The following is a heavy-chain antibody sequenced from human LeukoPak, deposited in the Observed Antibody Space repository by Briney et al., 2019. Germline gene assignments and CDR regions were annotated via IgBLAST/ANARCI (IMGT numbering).Heavy chain of an antibody. CDR2: IIPIFGTA. Sequence: SVKVSCKPSGGTFSSYAISWVRQAPGQGLEWMGRIIPIFGTANYAQKFQGRVTITTDESTSTAYMELSSLRSEDAAVYYCARTYYYDSSGYYYWGQGTLVTVSS. D-gene: IGHD3-22*01. J-gene: IGHJ4*02. V-gene: IGHV1-69*05. CDR3: ARTYYYDSSGYYY. CDR1: GGTFSSYA.